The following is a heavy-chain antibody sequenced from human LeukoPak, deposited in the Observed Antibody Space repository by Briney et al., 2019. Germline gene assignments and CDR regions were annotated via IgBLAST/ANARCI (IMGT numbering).Heavy chain of an antibody. V-gene: IGHV1-69*13. J-gene: IGHJ4*02. CDR2: IIPIFGTA. D-gene: IGHD6-13*01. CDR1: GYTFTGYY. Sequence: ASVKVSCKASGYTFTGYYMHWVRQAPGQGLEWMGGIIPIFGTANYAQKFQGRVTITADESTSTAYMELSSLRSEDTAVYYCARGYSSSSEPFDYWGQGTLVTVSS. CDR3: ARGYSSSSEPFDY.